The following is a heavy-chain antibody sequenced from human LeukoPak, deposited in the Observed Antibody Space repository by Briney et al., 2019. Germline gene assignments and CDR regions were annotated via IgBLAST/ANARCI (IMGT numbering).Heavy chain of an antibody. D-gene: IGHD1-26*01. CDR3: AKDRVVGSTYYFDY. CDR2: ISGSGGST. Sequence: GGSLRLSCAASGFTFSSYAMTWVRQAPGKGLEWVSAISGSGGSTYYADSVKGRFTISRDNSKNTLFLQMNSLRAEDTAVYYCAKDRVVGSTYYFDYWGQGTLVTVSS. J-gene: IGHJ4*02. V-gene: IGHV3-23*01. CDR1: GFTFSSYA.